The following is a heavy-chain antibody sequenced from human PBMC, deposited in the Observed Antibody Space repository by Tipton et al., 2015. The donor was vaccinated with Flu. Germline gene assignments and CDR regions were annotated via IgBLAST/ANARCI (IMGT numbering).Heavy chain of an antibody. V-gene: IGHV1-46*01. D-gene: IGHD2-21*01. CDR3: ARGGYCGGDCYRQIDY. CDR1: GYTFTSYY. CDR2: INPSGGST. J-gene: IGHJ4*02. Sequence: QSGAEVKKPGASVKVSCKASGYTFTSYYMHWVRQAPGQGLEWMGIINPSGGSTSYAQKFQGRVTMTRDTSTSTVYMELSSLRSEDTAVYYCARGGYCGGDCYRQIDYWGQGTLVTVSS.